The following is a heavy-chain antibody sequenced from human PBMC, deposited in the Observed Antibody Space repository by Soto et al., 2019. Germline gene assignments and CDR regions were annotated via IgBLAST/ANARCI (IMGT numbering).Heavy chain of an antibody. J-gene: IGHJ4*02. D-gene: IGHD3-9*01. CDR2: ISGSGGST. CDR1: GLTFSSYA. Sequence: GGSLRLSCAASGLTFSSYAMSWVRQAPGKGLEWVSAISGSGGSTYYADSVKGRFTISRDNSKNTLYLQMNSLRAEDTAVYYCAKAWYYDILTGSVDYWGQGTLVTVSS. CDR3: AKAWYYDILTGSVDY. V-gene: IGHV3-23*01.